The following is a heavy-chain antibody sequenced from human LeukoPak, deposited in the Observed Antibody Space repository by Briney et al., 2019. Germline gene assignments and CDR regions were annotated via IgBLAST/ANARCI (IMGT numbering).Heavy chain of an antibody. J-gene: IGHJ4*02. D-gene: IGHD5-24*01. Sequence: AGSLSLSCAASGFTFSDSWLIWVRQGPGKGPEWVAYIRPDGSGKSYAYSEKGRFTISRATDNHFLLLQMDSISADATSEYYSARPRSRAPGYWGQGTRGTVSS. CDR2: IRPDGSGK. CDR3: ARPRSRAPGY. V-gene: IGHV3-7*04. CDR1: GFTFSDSW.